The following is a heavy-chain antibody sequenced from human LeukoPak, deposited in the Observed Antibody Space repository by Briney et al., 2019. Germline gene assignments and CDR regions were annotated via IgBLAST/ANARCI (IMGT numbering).Heavy chain of an antibody. CDR3: ATDYGGNSREFDY. CDR1: GGSISSSSYY. Sequence: PSETLSLTCTVSGGSISSSSYYWGWIRQPPGKGLEWIGSIYYSGSTYYNPSLKSRVTISVDTSKNQFSLKLSSVTAADTAVYYCATDYGGNSREFDYWGQGTLVTVSS. V-gene: IGHV4-39*07. D-gene: IGHD4-23*01. CDR2: IYYSGST. J-gene: IGHJ4*02.